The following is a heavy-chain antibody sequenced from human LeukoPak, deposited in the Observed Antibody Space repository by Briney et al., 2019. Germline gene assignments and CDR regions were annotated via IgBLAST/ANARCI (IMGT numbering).Heavy chain of an antibody. D-gene: IGHD6-13*01. CDR1: GFTFSTYW. CDR3: ARGSAGNDY. CDR2: IKQDGSEK. Sequence: GGSLTLSCAASGFTFSTYWMSWVRQAPGKGLEWVANIKQDGSEKYYVDSVKGRFTISRDNAKNSLYLQMNSLRAEDTAMYYCARGSAGNDYWGQGTLVTVSS. J-gene: IGHJ4*02. V-gene: IGHV3-7*01.